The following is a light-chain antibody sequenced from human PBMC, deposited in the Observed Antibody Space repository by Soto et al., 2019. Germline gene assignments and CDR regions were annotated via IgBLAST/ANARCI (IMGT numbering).Light chain of an antibody. V-gene: IGKV1-5*01. CDR1: QSISSW. CDR3: QQYDNYVWT. CDR2: DAS. J-gene: IGKJ1*01. Sequence: DIQMTQSPSTLSGSVGDRVTITCRASQSISSWLAWYQQKPGKAPKLLIYDASSLESGVPTRFSGSGSGTEFTLTISSLQPDDFAAYYCQQYDNYVWTFGQGTKVDIK.